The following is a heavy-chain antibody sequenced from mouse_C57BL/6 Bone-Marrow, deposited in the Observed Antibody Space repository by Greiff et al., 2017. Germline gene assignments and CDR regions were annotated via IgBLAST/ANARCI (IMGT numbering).Heavy chain of an antibody. Sequence: EVQLVESGGGLVQPGGSLKLSCAASGFTFSDYYMYWVRQTPEKRLEWVAYISNGGGSTYYPDTVKGRFTISRDNAKNTLYLQMSRLKSEDTAMYYCARGAWFAYWGQGTLVTVSA. CDR2: ISNGGGST. V-gene: IGHV5-12*01. J-gene: IGHJ3*01. CDR1: GFTFSDYY. CDR3: ARGAWFAY.